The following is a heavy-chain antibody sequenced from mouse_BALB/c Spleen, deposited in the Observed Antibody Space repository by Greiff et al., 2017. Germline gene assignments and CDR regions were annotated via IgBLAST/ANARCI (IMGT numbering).Heavy chain of an antibody. Sequence: EVKLQESGGGLVKPGGSLKLSCAASGFTFSDYYMYWVRQTPEKRLEWVATISDGGSYTYYPDSVKGRFTISRDNAKNNLYLQMSSLKSEDTAMYYCARGPLFAYWGQGTLVTVSA. CDR3: ARGPLFAY. CDR1: GFTFSDYY. CDR2: ISDGGSYT. J-gene: IGHJ3*01. V-gene: IGHV5-4*02.